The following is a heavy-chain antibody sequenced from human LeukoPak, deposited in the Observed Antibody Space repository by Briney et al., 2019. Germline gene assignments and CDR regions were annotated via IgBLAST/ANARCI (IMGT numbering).Heavy chain of an antibody. CDR2: INPNSGGT. V-gene: IGHV1-2*04. CDR1: GYTLTGYY. J-gene: IGHJ3*02. D-gene: IGHD1-20*01. CDR3: ARGGITGTTRGPTRLNDAFDI. Sequence: GASGKVSCKASGYTLTGYYMHWVRQAPGQGLEWMGWINPNSGGTNYAQKFQGWVTMTRDTSISTAYMELSRLRSDDTAVYYCARGGITGTTRGPTRLNDAFDIWGQGTMVTVSS.